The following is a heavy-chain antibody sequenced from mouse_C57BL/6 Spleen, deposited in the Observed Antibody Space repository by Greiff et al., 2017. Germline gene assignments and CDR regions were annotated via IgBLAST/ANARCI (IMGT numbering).Heavy chain of an antibody. CDR2: ISYSGST. V-gene: IGHV3-1*01. D-gene: IGHD2-4*01. CDR1: GYSITSGYD. J-gene: IGHJ3*01. Sequence: ESGPGMVKPSQSLSLTCTVTGYSITSGYDWHWIRHFPGNKLEWMGYISYSGSTNYNPSLKSRISITHDTSKNHFFLKLNSVTTEDTATYYCARDDYDGLFAYWCQGTLVTVSA. CDR3: ARDDYDGLFAY.